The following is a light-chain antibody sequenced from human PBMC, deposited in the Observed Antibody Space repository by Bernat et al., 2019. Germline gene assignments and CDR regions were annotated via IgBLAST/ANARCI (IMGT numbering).Light chain of an antibody. CDR1: QSVSSS. CDR2: DAS. CDR3: QQRSNWPPAWT. J-gene: IGKJ1*01. V-gene: IGKV3-11*01. Sequence: EIVLTQSPATLSLSPGEKATLSCRASQSVSSSLAWYQQKPGQAPRLVIYDASNRATGVPARFSGGGSGTDFTHTISSLEPDDSAIYYCQQRSNWPPAWTFGQGTKVEVK.